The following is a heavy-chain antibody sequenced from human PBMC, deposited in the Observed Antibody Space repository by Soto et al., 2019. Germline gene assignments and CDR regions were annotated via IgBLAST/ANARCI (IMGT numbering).Heavy chain of an antibody. CDR3: ARDKRDSYGDYVDY. V-gene: IGHV3-30-3*01. CDR2: ISYDDGNNK. CDR1: GFTFSSYA. Sequence: PGGSLRLSCAASGFTFSSYAMHWVRQAPGKGLEWVAVISYDDGNNKYYADSVKGRFTISRDNSKSTLYLQMNSLRTEDTAVYYCARDKRDSYGDYVDYWGQGTLVTVSS. J-gene: IGHJ4*02. D-gene: IGHD4-17*01.